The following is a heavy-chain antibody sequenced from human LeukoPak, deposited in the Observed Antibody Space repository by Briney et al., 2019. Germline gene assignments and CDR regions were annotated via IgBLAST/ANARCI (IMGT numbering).Heavy chain of an antibody. CDR1: GFTFSIYA. D-gene: IGHD3-22*01. V-gene: IGHV3-21*01. CDR2: ISRSSSYI. CDR3: ARASYYYDSGDYNYHDAFDI. J-gene: IGHJ3*02. Sequence: GGSLRLSCAASGFTFSIYAMHWVRQAPGKGLLEWVSSISRSSSYIYYADSVKGRFTISRDNAKNSLYLQMNSLRADDTAVYYCARASYYYDSGDYNYHDAFDIWGQGTMVIVSS.